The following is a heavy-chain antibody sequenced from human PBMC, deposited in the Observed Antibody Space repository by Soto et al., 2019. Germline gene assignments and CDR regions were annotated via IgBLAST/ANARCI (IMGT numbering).Heavy chain of an antibody. CDR2: ITASVSST. CDR3: ANRYYYNGSCPFGMDA. Sequence: GGSLRLSCADSGFTFSSYGMSWVRQGQGNGHESVSTITASVSSTYYAHSLKCRFTISSDNSKNTLYLQINNLRAEDTAVYYSANRYYYNGSCPFGMDACGPGTSLAFSS. J-gene: IGHJ6*02. D-gene: IGHD3-22*01. V-gene: IGHV3-23*01. CDR1: GFTFSSYG.